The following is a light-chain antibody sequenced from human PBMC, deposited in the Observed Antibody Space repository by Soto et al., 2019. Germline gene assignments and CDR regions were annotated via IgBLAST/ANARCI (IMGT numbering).Light chain of an antibody. V-gene: IGKV3-20*01. CDR3: QQYGNSPGT. Sequence: EIVLTQSPGTLSLSPGERATLSCRASHSVSGNFLAWYQQRPGQAPRLLIYGASSRAADIPDRFSGSGSGTDFPLTISRLEPEDFAVYFCQQYGNSPGTFGQGTKLEIK. J-gene: IGKJ2*01. CDR2: GAS. CDR1: HSVSGNF.